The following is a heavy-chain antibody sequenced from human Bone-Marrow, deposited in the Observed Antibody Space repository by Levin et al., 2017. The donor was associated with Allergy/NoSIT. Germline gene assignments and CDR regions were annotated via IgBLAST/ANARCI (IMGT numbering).Heavy chain of an antibody. D-gene: IGHD2-2*01. J-gene: IGHJ5*02. V-gene: IGHV1-18*01. CDR2: SSTYNDDT. CDR1: GYPFTTSG. CDR3: ARVRDDMIVVVPAASNCFDP. Sequence: GASVKVSCKASGYPFTTSGITWVRQAPGQGLEWMGWSSTYNDDTSYAQKFQGRVTMTTDRSTSTAHMELRSLRSDDTAVYYCARVRDDMIVVVPAASNCFDPWGQGTLVTVSS.